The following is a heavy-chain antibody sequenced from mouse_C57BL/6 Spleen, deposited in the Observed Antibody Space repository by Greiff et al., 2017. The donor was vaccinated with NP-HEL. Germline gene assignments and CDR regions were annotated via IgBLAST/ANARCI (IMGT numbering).Heavy chain of an antibody. CDR3: TPLDWFAY. V-gene: IGHV14-4*01. Sequence: EVQLQESGAELVRPGASVKLSCTASGFNIKDDYMHWVKQRPEQGLEWIGWIDPENGDTEYASKFQGKATITADTSSNTAYLQLSSLTSEDTAVYYCTPLDWFAYWGQGTLVTVSA. CDR2: IDPENGDT. CDR1: GFNIKDDY. J-gene: IGHJ3*01.